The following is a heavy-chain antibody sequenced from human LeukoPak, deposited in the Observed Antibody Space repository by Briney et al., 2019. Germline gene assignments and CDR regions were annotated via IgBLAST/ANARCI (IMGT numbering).Heavy chain of an antibody. D-gene: IGHD6-13*01. CDR2: TIPIFGTA. V-gene: IGHV1-69*06. J-gene: IGHJ6*03. CDR1: GGTFSSYA. CDR3: ARGEAALISGGYYYYMDV. Sequence: SVKVSCKASGGTFSSYAISWVRQAPGQGLEWMGGTIPIFGTANYAQKFQGRVTITADKSTSTAYMELSSLRSEDTAVYYCARGEAALISGGYYYYMDVWGKGTTVTVSS.